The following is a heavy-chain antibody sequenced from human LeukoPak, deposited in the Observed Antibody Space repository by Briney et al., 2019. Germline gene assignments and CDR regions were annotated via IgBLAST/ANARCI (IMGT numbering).Heavy chain of an antibody. CDR3: AKDHPRITIFGVVIIGYFDY. J-gene: IGHJ4*02. CDR2: ISSDGSNK. D-gene: IGHD3-3*01. CDR1: GFTFSRYA. V-gene: IGHV3-30-3*01. Sequence: PGGSLRLSCAASGFTFSRYALHWVRQAPGKGLEWVAVISSDGSNKYYAGSVEGRFTISRDNYNNTLLLQMNSLRAEDTAVYYCAKDHPRITIFGVVIIGYFDYWGQGTLVTVSS.